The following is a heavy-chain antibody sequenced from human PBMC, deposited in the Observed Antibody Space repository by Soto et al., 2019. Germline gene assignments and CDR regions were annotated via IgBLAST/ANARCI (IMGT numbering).Heavy chain of an antibody. J-gene: IGHJ4*02. D-gene: IGHD3-10*01. V-gene: IGHV3-30-3*01. CDR2: ISYDGNYK. CDR3: ASDPPDTMAHLDY. CDR1: GFTYSNYA. Sequence: VRSLRLSCAVSGFTYSNYAMHWVRQDPGKGLEWVAVISYDGNYKNYADSVKGRFTISRDNSKSTLDLQMHSLRAEDMAVYHCASDPPDTMAHLDYWGQGTLVTVSS.